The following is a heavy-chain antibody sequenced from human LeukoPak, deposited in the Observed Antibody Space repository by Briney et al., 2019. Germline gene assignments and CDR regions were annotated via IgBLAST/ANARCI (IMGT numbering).Heavy chain of an antibody. CDR2: IYYSGGT. D-gene: IGHD1-1*01. CDR3: ARDGNAL. J-gene: IGHJ4*02. Sequence: GSLRLSCAASGFTFSSYSVNWVRQPPGKGLEWIGSIYYSGGTYYNPSLKSRVTISIDTSKNQSSLKLRSVTAADTAVYYCARDGNALWGQGTLVTVSS. CDR1: GFTFSSYS. V-gene: IGHV4-59*12.